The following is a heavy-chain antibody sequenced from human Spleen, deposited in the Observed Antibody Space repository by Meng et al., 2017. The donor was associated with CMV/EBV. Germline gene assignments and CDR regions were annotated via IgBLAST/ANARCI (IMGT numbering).Heavy chain of an antibody. CDR2: VSYDGDNK. CDR3: ARDWVNGDFHPLGGFDY. V-gene: IGHV3-30*15. CDR1: GLTFCSYA. Sequence: GESLKISCAVSGLTFCSYAMHWVRQAPGKGLEWVAIVSYDGDNKDYADSVKGRFTISRDNSKNTLYLQMSSLRAEDTAVYYCARDWVNGDFHPLGGFDYWGQGTLVTVSS. J-gene: IGHJ4*02. D-gene: IGHD4-17*01.